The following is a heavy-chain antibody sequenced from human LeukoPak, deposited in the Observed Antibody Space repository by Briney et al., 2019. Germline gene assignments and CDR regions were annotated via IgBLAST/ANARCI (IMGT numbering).Heavy chain of an antibody. Sequence: SETLSLTCTVSGGSISSYYWSWIRQPAGKGLEWIGRIYTSGSTDYNPSLKSRVTISVDKSKNQFSLKLSSVTAADTAVYYCARSIAVAFDYWGQGTLVTVSS. CDR3: ARSIAVAFDY. V-gene: IGHV4-4*07. CDR2: IYTSGST. J-gene: IGHJ4*02. CDR1: GGSISSYY. D-gene: IGHD6-19*01.